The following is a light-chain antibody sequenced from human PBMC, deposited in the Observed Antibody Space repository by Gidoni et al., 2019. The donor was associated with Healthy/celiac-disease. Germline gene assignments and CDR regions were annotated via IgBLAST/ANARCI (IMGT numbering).Light chain of an antibody. CDR2: AAS. CDR1: QSISSY. Sequence: DIQMTQSPSSLSASVGDRVTITCRASQSISSYLNWYQQKPGKAPKLLIYAASSLQSGVPSRFSGSGSGTDFTLTISSLQPEDFATYYCQPSYSTPRSFGQXTKLEIK. CDR3: QPSYSTPRS. V-gene: IGKV1-39*01. J-gene: IGKJ2*03.